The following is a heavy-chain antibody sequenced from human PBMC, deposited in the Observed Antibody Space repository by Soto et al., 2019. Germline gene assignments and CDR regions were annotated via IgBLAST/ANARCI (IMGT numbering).Heavy chain of an antibody. CDR3: AREVRGVVNYYSYYMDV. Sequence: SETLSLTCTVSGGSISSYYWSWIRQPPGKGLEWIGYIYYSGSTNYNPSLKSRVTISIDTSKNQFSLKLSSVTAADTAVYYCAREVRGVVNYYSYYMDVWARGTTVTVSS. V-gene: IGHV4-59*12. J-gene: IGHJ6*03. D-gene: IGHD3-10*01. CDR1: GGSISSYY. CDR2: IYYSGST.